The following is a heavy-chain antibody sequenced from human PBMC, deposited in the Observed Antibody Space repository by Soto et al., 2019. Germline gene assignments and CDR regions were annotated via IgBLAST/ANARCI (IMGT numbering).Heavy chain of an antibody. CDR3: VKVARRGPHNYYFDY. J-gene: IGHJ4*02. D-gene: IGHD2-21*01. V-gene: IGHV3-64D*06. CDR2: ISSNGGST. Sequence: RRLSCSASGFTFSSYAMHWVRQAPGKGLEYVSAISSNGGSTYYADSVKGRFTISRDNSKNTLYLQMSSLRAEDTAVYYCVKVARRGPHNYYFDYWGQGTLVTVPS. CDR1: GFTFSSYA.